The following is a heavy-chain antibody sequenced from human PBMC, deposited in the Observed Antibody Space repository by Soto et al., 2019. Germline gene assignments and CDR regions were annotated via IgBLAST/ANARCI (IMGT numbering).Heavy chain of an antibody. CDR2: IGASSGNT. J-gene: IGHJ4*02. V-gene: IGHV1-18*04. Sequence: QVQLVQSGAGVKKPGASLRVSCKASGYTFTSYGISWVRQAPGQGLEWMGWIGASSGNTNYAQNLQGRVTMTTDTSTSTAYMELRSLRSDDTAVYYCARHGSGENYFDYWGRGTLVTVSS. CDR3: ARHGSGENYFDY. D-gene: IGHD3-10*01. CDR1: GYTFTSYG.